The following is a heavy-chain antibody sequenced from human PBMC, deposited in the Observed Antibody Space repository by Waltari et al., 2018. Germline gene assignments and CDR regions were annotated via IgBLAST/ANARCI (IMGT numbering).Heavy chain of an antibody. V-gene: IGHV1-2*02. CDR1: GFTFNAYH. Sequence: QVQLVQSGAEVKKPGASVKVSCKGCGFTFNAYHIQWVRQAPGQGLEWMGWINPNSIGANFAQKFQGRVTVTRDTSVSTVYMELSRLKSDDTAVYYCARGDTWYIDSWGQGTLVTVST. J-gene: IGHJ4*02. CDR2: INPNSIGA. CDR3: ARGDTWYIDS. D-gene: IGHD5-18*01.